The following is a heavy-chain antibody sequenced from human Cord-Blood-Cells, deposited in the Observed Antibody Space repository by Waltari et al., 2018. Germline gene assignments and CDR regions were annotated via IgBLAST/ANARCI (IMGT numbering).Heavy chain of an antibody. V-gene: IGHV4-34*01. CDR2: INHSGST. CDR1: GGSFSGYY. J-gene: IGHJ4*02. Sequence: QVQLQQWGAGLLKPSETLSLTCAVYGGSFSGYYWSWIRQPPGKGLEWIGEINHSGSTNYNPSLKSRVTISVDTSKNQFSLKLSSVTAADTAVYYCVRPGYSNYYCDYWGQGTLVTVSS. D-gene: IGHD4-4*01. CDR3: VRPGYSNYYCDY.